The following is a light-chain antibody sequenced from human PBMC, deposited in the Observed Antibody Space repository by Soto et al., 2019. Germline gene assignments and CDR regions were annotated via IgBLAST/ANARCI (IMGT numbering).Light chain of an antibody. J-gene: IGLJ3*02. CDR1: SSDVGGYNY. CDR3: ISYAGSNRV. CDR2: EVS. Sequence: QSALTQPPSASGSPGQSVTISCTGTSSDVGGYNYVSWYQQHPGKAPKLMIYEVSKRPSGVPDRFSGSKSVNTASLTVSGLQAEDEADYYCISYAGSNRVFGGGTKLTVL. V-gene: IGLV2-8*01.